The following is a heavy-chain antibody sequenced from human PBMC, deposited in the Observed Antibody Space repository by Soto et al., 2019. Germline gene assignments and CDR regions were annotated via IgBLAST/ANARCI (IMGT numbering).Heavy chain of an antibody. CDR3: FVLLWFGELPRYYYYGMDV. Sequence: GASVKVSCKASGYTFTSYDINWVRQATGQGLEWMGWMNPNSGNTGYAQKFQGRVTMTRNTSISTAYMELSSLRSEDTAVYYCFVLLWFGELPRYYYYGMDVWGQGTTVTSP. CDR1: GYTFTSYD. D-gene: IGHD3-10*01. CDR2: MNPNSGNT. J-gene: IGHJ6*02. V-gene: IGHV1-8*01.